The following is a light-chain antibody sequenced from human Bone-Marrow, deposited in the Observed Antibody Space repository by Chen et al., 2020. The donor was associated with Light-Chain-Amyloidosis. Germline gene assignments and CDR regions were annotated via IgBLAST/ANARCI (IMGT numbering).Light chain of an antibody. V-gene: IGLV2-8*01. Sequence: QSALAQPPSASGSPGQSVTISCAGTSSDVGDYKYVSWYQQHPGKAPKLMIYEVSKRPSGVPDRFSGSKSGNTASLTVSGLQAEDEADYYCSSYAGSNTFVFGTGTKVTVL. CDR1: SSDVGDYKY. CDR3: SSYAGSNTFV. J-gene: IGLJ1*01. CDR2: EVS.